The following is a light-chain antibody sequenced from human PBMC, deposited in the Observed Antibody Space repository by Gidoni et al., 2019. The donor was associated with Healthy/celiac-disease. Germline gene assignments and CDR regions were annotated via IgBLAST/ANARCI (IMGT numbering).Light chain of an antibody. V-gene: IGKV1-5*01. J-gene: IGKJ1*01. CDR3: QQYNSYSRT. Sequence: DIQMTQSPSTLSASVGDRVTITCRASQSISSWLAWYQQKTGKAPKLLIYDASSLESGVPSGFSGSGSGTEFTLTISSLQPDDFATYYCQQYNSYSRTFGQGTKVEIK. CDR2: DAS. CDR1: QSISSW.